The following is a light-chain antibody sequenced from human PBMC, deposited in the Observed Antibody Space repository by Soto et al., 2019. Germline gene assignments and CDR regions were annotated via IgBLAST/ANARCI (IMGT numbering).Light chain of an antibody. CDR3: QQSYISPLT. V-gene: IGKV1-39*01. CDR2: TAS. J-gene: IGKJ5*01. CDR1: QSINSY. Sequence: DIQMTQSPSSLSASLGDRVTITCRASQSINSYLNRYQQKPGKAPKLLIYTASSLQSGVPSRFSGSGSGTDFTLTISSLQPEDFATYYCQQSYISPLTFGQGTRLEIK.